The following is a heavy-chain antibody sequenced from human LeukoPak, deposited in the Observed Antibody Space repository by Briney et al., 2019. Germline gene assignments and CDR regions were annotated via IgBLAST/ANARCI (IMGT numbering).Heavy chain of an antibody. V-gene: IGHV3-23*01. CDR2: ISGGGGST. CDR1: GFTFSSSG. D-gene: IGHD3-10*01. J-gene: IGHJ6*03. Sequence: GGSLRLSCAASGFTFSSSGMSWVRRAPGKGLEWVSDISGGGGSTYYADSVKGRFTISRDNSKNTLYLQMNGLRPEDTAVYYCAKDGGVRGPDYYYCRDVWGKGTTVTISS. CDR3: AKDGGVRGPDYYYCRDV.